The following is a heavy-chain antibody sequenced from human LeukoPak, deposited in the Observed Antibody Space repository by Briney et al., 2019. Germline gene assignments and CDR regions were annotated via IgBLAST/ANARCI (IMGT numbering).Heavy chain of an antibody. CDR3: AKDPTNSYGDYYYMDV. CDR2: ISGSGGST. CDR1: GFIFSNYG. Sequence: GGSLRLSCAATGFIFSNYGMSWVRQAPGKGLEWVSAISGSGGSTYYADSVKGRFTISRDNSQNTLYLQMNSLRAEDTAVYYCAKDPTNSYGDYYYMDVWGKGTTVTISS. J-gene: IGHJ6*03. V-gene: IGHV3-23*01. D-gene: IGHD5-18*01.